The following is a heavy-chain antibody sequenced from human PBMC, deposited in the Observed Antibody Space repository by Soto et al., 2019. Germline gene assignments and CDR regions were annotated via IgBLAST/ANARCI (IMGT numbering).Heavy chain of an antibody. CDR3: ARSREFDY. Sequence: QVQLRESGSGLVKPLETLSLTCGVSGGSLSGATYSWNWIRQPPGKVLEWIGYIFPSGTTYYNPSLKSRVTISIDVSKNQCSLGLRSFTAADTPVYYCARSREFDYWSQGTLVSVSS. J-gene: IGHJ4*02. CDR1: GGSLSGATYS. CDR2: IFPSGTT. V-gene: IGHV4-30-2*01.